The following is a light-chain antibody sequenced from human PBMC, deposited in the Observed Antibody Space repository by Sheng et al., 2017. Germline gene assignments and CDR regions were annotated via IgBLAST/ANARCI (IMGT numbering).Light chain of an antibody. J-gene: IGKJ2*01. CDR1: QRINTY. CDR3: QQTYSAPYT. V-gene: IGKV1-39*01. Sequence: DIQMTQSPSSLSASIGDRVIITCRASQRINTYLNWYQQKPGKAPKLLIYATSNLQSGVPSRFSGSRSGTDFTLTISSLQSEDFATYHCQQTYSAPYTFGQGTKLEI. CDR2: ATS.